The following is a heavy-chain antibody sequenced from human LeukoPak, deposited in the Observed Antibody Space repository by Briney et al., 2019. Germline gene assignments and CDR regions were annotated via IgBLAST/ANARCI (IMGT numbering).Heavy chain of an antibody. D-gene: IGHD2-15*01. J-gene: IGHJ4*02. CDR1: GGSISSYY. CDR2: IYYSGST. Sequence: SETLSLTCTVSGGSISSYYWSWIRQPPGKGLEWIGYIYYSGSTNYNPSLKSRVTISVDTSKNQFSLKLSSVTAADTAAYYCARVGYCSGGSCYSIFDYWGQGTLVTVSS. V-gene: IGHV4-59*01. CDR3: ARVGYCSGGSCYSIFDY.